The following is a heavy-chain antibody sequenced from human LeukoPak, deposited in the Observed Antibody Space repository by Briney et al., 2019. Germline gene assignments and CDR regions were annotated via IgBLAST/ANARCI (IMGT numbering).Heavy chain of an antibody. V-gene: IGHV1-8*01. Sequence: ASVKVSCKASGYTFTSYDINWVRQATGQGLEWMGWMNPNSGNTGYAQKFQGRVTMTRNTSISTAYMELSSLRSEDTAVYYCARGRRSSFRTMVQAWFDPWGQGTLVTVSS. J-gene: IGHJ5*02. CDR2: MNPNSGNT. CDR1: GYTFTSYD. D-gene: IGHD3-10*01. CDR3: ARGRRSSFRTMVQAWFDP.